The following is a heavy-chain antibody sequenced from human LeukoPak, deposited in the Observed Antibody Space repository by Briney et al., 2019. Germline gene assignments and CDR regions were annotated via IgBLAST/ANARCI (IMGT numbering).Heavy chain of an antibody. D-gene: IGHD5-24*01. V-gene: IGHV1-69*05. CDR1: GGTFSSYA. CDR3: AKDLRQGDGYWDIDY. CDR2: IIPIFGTA. J-gene: IGHJ4*02. Sequence: SVKVSCKASGGTFSSYAISWVRQAPGQGLEWMGGIIPIFGTANYAQKFQGRVTITTDESTSTAYMELSSLRSEDSAVYYCAKDLRQGDGYWDIDYWGQGALVTVSS.